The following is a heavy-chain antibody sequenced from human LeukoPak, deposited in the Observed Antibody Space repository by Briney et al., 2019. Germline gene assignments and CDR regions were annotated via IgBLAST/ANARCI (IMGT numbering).Heavy chain of an antibody. V-gene: IGHV3-21*01. CDR2: ISSSSSYI. J-gene: IGHJ4*02. CDR1: GFTFSSYS. Sequence: PGGSLRLSCAASGFTFSSYSMNWVRQAPGKGLEWVSSISSSSSYIYYTDSVKGRFTISRDNAKNSLYPQMNSLRAEDTAVYYCARDSSLRFLEWLLGYFDYWGQGTLVTVSS. CDR3: ARDSSLRFLEWLLGYFDY. D-gene: IGHD3-3*01.